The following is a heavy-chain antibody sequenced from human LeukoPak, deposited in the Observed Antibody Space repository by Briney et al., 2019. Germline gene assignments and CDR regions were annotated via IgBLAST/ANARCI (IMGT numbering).Heavy chain of an antibody. V-gene: IGHV4-39*02. CDR2: IYYSGST. Sequence: SETLSLTCTVSGGSSSSSSYYWGWIRQPPGKGLEWIGSIYYSGSTYYNPSLKSRLTISLDTSQRHFSLRLSSVTAADTASYYCTRGSYDVLTGYSTLGEYWGQGTLVTVSS. CDR1: GGSSSSSSYY. J-gene: IGHJ4*02. D-gene: IGHD3-9*01. CDR3: TRGSYDVLTGYSTLGEY.